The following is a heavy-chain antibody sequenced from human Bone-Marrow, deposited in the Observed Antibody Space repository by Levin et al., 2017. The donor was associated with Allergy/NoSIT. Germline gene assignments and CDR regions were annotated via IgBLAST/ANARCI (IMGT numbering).Heavy chain of an antibody. D-gene: IGHD5-24*01. CDR1: GFTFSNSW. CDR2: IKEDGSEK. CDR3: ERDQFRRATIGARWFDP. V-gene: IGHV3-7*01. Sequence: GGSLRLSCAASGFTFSNSWMSWVRQAPGKGLEWVANIKEDGSEKYYVDSVKGRFTISRDNAKNSLYVQMNSLRAEDTAVYYWERDQFRRATIGARWFDPWGQGTLVTVSS. J-gene: IGHJ5*02.